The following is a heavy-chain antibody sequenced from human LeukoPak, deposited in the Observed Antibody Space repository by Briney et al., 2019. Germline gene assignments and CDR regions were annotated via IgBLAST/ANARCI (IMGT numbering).Heavy chain of an antibody. CDR3: ARVGYTGTWYSSPPFDY. D-gene: IGHD6-13*01. CDR1: EFIFSSYV. V-gene: IGHV3-23*01. J-gene: IGHJ4*02. CDR2: ISGSGDIT. Sequence: GGSLRLSCAASEFIFSSYVMSWVRQAPGKGLEWVSSISGSGDITYYADSVKGRFTISRDNSKNTLYLQMNSLRVEDTAVYYCARVGYTGTWYSSPPFDYWGQGTLVTVSS.